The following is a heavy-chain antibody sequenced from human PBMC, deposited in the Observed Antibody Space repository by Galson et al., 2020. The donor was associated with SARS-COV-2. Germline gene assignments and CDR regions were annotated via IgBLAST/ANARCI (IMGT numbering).Heavy chain of an antibody. V-gene: IGHV3-48*03. D-gene: IGHD3-3*01. CDR3: ARVVGVVNNWYFDL. J-gene: IGHJ2*01. CDR1: GFTFSSYE. CDR2: ISSSGSTI. Sequence: GESLKISCAASGFTFSSYEMNWVRQAPGKGLEWVSYISSSGSTIYYADSVKGRFTISRDNAKNSLYLQMNSLRAEDTAVYYCARVVGVVNNWYFDLWGRGTLVTVSS.